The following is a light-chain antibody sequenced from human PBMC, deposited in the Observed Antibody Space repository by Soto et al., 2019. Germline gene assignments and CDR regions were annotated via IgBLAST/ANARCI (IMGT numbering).Light chain of an antibody. CDR1: QSVSSN. CDR2: GAS. J-gene: IGKJ4*01. CDR3: QQYNSWPLT. Sequence: EIVITQSPATLSVSPGERATLSCRASQSVSSNLAWYQQKPGQAPRVLIYGASTRATGIPARFSGSGSGTEFTLTISSLQSEDFAVYYCQQYNSWPLTFGGGTKVQIK. V-gene: IGKV3-15*01.